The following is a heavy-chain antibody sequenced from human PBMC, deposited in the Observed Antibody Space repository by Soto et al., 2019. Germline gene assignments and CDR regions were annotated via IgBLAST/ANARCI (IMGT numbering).Heavy chain of an antibody. J-gene: IGHJ3*02. CDR1: RGSINNYY. CDR3: ARELEGGVFDI. Sequence: ASETLSLTCTVSRGSINNYYWTWIRQPPGKGLEWMGYLSYTGSTYYNPSLRNRASISVDESSNHLSLRLSSVTAADTAVYYCARELEGGVFDIWGRGTLVTVSS. D-gene: IGHD2-8*02. V-gene: IGHV4-30-4*01. CDR2: LSYTGST.